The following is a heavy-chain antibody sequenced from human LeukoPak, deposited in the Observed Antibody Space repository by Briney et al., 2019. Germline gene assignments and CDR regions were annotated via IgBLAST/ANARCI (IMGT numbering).Heavy chain of an antibody. D-gene: IGHD6-13*01. CDR2: INHSGST. J-gene: IGHJ5*02. CDR1: GGSFSGYY. V-gene: IGHV4-34*01. CDR3: AIIAAAGTGFWFDP. Sequence: SETLSLTCAVYGGSFSGYYWSWIRQPPGKGLEWIGEINHSGSTNYNPSLKSRVTISVDTSKNQFSLKLSSVTAADTAVYYCAIIAAAGTGFWFDPWGQGTLVTVSS.